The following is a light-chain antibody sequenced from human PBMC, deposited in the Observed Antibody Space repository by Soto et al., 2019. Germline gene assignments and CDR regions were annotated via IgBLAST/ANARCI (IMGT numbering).Light chain of an antibody. CDR3: TSYVGGNNHYV. V-gene: IGLV2-8*01. Sequence: QSVLTQPPSASGSPGQSVTISCTGTSSDVGGYNYVSWYQQHPGKAPKVAIYEVSKRPSGVPDRFSGSKSGNTASLTVSGLQAEDEADYYCTSYVGGNNHYVFGTGTKVTVL. J-gene: IGLJ1*01. CDR2: EVS. CDR1: SSDVGGYNY.